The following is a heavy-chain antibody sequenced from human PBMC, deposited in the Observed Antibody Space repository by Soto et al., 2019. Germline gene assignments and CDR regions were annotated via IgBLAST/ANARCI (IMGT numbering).Heavy chain of an antibody. CDR3: ARYRAVAKYYLDN. D-gene: IGHD6-19*01. CDR2: INPSGGST. J-gene: IGHJ4*02. V-gene: IGHV1-46*01. Sequence: ASVKVSCKASGYTFTSYYMHWVRQAPGQGLEWMGIINPSGGSTSYAQKFQGRVTMTRDTSTTTVYMELSSLRSEDTAVYYCARYRAVAKYYLDNWGQETVVTVSS. CDR1: GYTFTSYY.